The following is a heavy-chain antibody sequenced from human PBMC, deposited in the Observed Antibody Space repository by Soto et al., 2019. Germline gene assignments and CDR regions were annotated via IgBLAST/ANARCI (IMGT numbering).Heavy chain of an antibody. CDR3: ARELNTESSAYYSFAF. CDR1: GGTFSSYA. V-gene: IGHV1-69*13. Sequence: ASVKVSCKASGGTFSSYAISWVRQAPGQGLEWMGGIIPIFGTANYAQKFQGRVTITADESTSTAYMELRSLGTDDTAVYYCARELNTESSAYYSFAFWGQGTLVTVSS. D-gene: IGHD3-22*01. CDR2: IIPIFGTA. J-gene: IGHJ4*02.